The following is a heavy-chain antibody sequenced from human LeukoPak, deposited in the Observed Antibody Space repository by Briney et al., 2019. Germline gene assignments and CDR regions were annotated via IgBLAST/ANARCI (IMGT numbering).Heavy chain of an antibody. D-gene: IGHD2-8*01. CDR1: VYTLISYD. CDR2: MNVRSGNT. Sequence: ASVTVSCKASVYTLISYDINWVRQATGQGVEWMGWMNVRSGNTDYAQKFQGRVTMTRNTSISTAYIELSSLRSEDTAVYYCATTPTNSRGWFDPWGQGTLVTVSS. CDR3: ATTPTNSRGWFDP. J-gene: IGHJ5*02. V-gene: IGHV1-8*01.